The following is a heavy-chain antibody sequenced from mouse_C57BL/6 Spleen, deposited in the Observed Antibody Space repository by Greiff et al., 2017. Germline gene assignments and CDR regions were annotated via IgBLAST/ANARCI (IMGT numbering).Heavy chain of an antibody. J-gene: IGHJ1*03. CDR3: ARRDYYGYFDV. D-gene: IGHD2-4*01. Sequence: EVQVVESGGGLVKPGGSLKLSCAASGFTFSDYGMHWVRQAPEKGLEWVAYISSGSSTIYYADTVKGRVTISRDNAKNTLFLQMTSLRSEDTAMYYCARRDYYGYFDVWGTGTTVTVSS. CDR2: ISSGSSTI. CDR1: GFTFSDYG. V-gene: IGHV5-17*01.